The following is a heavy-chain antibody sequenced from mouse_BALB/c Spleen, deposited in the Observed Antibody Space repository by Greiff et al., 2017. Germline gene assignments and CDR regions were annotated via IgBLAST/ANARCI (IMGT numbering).Heavy chain of an antibody. D-gene: IGHD1-1*01. CDR3: ARDMYYGSSYAMDY. J-gene: IGHJ4*01. V-gene: IGHV7-3*02. CDR1: GFTFTDYY. CDR2: IRNKANGYTT. Sequence: EVKVEESGGGLVQPGGSLRLSCATSGFTFTDYYMSWVRQPPGKALEWLGFIRNKANGYTTEYSASVKGRFTISRDNSQSILYLQMNTLRAEDSATYYCARDMYYGSSYAMDYWGQGTSVTVSS.